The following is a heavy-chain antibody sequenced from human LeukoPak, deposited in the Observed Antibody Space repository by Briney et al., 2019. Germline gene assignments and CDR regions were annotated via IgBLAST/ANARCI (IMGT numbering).Heavy chain of an antibody. Sequence: ASVKVSCKASGYTFTNYCFSWVRQAPGQGLEWMGWISTYSGNTNYAQQLQGRVTMTSDTSTSTVYMELRSLRSDDTAVYYCARGYCRSTSCHEPPLYGMDVWGQGTTVTVS. J-gene: IGHJ6*02. D-gene: IGHD2-2*01. CDR3: ARGYCRSTSCHEPPLYGMDV. CDR2: ISTYSGNT. CDR1: GYTFTNYC. V-gene: IGHV1-18*04.